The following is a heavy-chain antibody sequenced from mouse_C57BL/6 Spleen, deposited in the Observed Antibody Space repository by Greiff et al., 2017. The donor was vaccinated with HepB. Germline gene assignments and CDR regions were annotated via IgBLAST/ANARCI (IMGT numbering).Heavy chain of an antibody. D-gene: IGHD1-1*01. J-gene: IGHJ2*01. CDR2: IDPSDSYT. Sequence: QVQLKQPGAELVKPGASVKLSCKASGYTFTSYWMQWVKQRPGQGLEWIGAIDPSDSYTNYNQKFKGKATLTVDTSSSTAYMQLSSLTSEDSAVYYCARSVITDYWGKGTTRTVSS. V-gene: IGHV1-50*01. CDR3: ARSVITDY. CDR1: GYTFTSYW.